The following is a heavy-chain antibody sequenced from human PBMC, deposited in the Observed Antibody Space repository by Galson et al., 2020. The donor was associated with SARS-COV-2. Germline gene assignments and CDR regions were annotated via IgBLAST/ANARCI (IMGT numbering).Heavy chain of an antibody. D-gene: IGHD4-4*01. V-gene: IGHV3-11*04. CDR2: IGSTGVVT. J-gene: IGHJ4*02. CDR3: ARQTTFRGFDF. Sequence: NSGGSLRLSCAASGFIFSDYYMTWIRQTPGKGLECISYIGSTGVVTYYADSVQGRFTISRDNTRNLFFLQMNDLRADDTALYYCARQTTFRGFDFWGQGVLVTVSS. CDR1: GFIFSDYY.